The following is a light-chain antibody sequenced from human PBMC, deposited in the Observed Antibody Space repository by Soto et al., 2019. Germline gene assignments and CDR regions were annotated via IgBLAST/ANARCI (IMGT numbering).Light chain of an antibody. CDR2: DVS. CDR1: STDVGTYNY. Sequence: QSALTQPASVSGSPGQSITISCTGTSTDVGTYNYVSWYQQHPGKAPKLMIYDVSNRPSGVSDRFSGSKSGNTASLTITGRQDEDEADYYCSSYTGSSTSVVFGGGTKVTVL. CDR3: SSYTGSSTSVV. J-gene: IGLJ2*01. V-gene: IGLV2-14*01.